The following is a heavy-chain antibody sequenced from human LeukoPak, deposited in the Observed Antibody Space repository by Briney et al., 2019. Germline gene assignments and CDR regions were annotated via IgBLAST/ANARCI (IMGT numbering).Heavy chain of an antibody. Sequence: SETLSLTCTVSGGSISSYYWTWIRQSPGKGLEWIGYMYYSGSTNYNPSLKSRVTISVDTSKNQFSLKLSSVTAADTAVYYCARMKETGYSSSWYEGSVAFDIWGQGTMVTVSS. CDR2: MYYSGST. V-gene: IGHV4-59*01. CDR1: GGSISSYY. CDR3: ARMKETGYSSSWYEGSVAFDI. D-gene: IGHD6-13*01. J-gene: IGHJ3*02.